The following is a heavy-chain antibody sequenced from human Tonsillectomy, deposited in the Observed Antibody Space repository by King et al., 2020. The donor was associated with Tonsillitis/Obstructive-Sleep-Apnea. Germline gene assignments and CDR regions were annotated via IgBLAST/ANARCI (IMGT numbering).Heavy chain of an antibody. Sequence: VQLQESGPGLVKPSETLSLTCTVSGGSISSYYWSWIRQPPGKGLEWIGYIYYSGSTKYNPSLKSRVTISVDTSKNQFSLKLSSVTAADTAVYYCAREGAYPAPYYFDYWGQGTLVTVSS. D-gene: IGHD2-2*01. CDR2: IYYSGST. V-gene: IGHV4-59*01. J-gene: IGHJ4*02. CDR3: AREGAYPAPYYFDY. CDR1: GGSISSYY.